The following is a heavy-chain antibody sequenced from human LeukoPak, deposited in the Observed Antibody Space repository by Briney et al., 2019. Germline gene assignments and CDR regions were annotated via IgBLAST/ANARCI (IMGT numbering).Heavy chain of an antibody. J-gene: IGHJ6*03. D-gene: IGHD2-2*01. CDR3: ARHPIGTNYYMDV. V-gene: IGHV5-51*01. CDR2: IYPGDSNT. Sequence: GESLKISCKGSGYSFTSYWIGWVRQMPGKGLEWLGIIYPGDSNTKYSPSFQGQVTMPADKSISTAYLQWSSLKASDTAMYYCARHPIGTNYYMDVWGKGTTVTVSS. CDR1: GYSFTSYW.